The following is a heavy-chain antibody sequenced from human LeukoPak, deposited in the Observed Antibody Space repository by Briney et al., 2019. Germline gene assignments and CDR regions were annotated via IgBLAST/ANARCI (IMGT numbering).Heavy chain of an antibody. J-gene: IGHJ4*02. CDR1: GYTFTSYG. Sequence: ASVKVSCKASGYTFTSYGISWVRPAPGQGLEWMGWISAYNGNTNYAQKLQGRVTMTTDTSTSTAYMELRSLRSEDTAVYYCAGTDSSGYYYVGIRFDYWGQGTLVTVSS. D-gene: IGHD3-22*01. V-gene: IGHV1-18*01. CDR2: ISAYNGNT. CDR3: AGTDSSGYYYVGIRFDY.